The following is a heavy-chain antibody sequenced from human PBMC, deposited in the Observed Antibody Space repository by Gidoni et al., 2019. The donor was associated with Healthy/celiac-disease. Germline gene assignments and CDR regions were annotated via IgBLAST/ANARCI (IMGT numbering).Heavy chain of an antibody. J-gene: IGHJ6*02. Sequence: EVQLVASGGGLVQPGRSLRLFCTASGLTFDAYAMHWVRQAPGQGLGWVSGISWNSGSIGYADSVKGRFTISRDNAKNSLYLQMNSLRAEDTALYYCAKGDGGYSYGMDVWGQGTTVTVSS. CDR3: AKGDGGYSYGMDV. CDR1: GLTFDAYA. D-gene: IGHD5-18*01. V-gene: IGHV3-9*01. CDR2: ISWNSGSI.